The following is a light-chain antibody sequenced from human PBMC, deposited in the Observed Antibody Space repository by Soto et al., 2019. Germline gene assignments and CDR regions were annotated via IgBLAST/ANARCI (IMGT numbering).Light chain of an antibody. J-gene: IGLJ2*01. Sequence: QSALTQPASVSGSPGQSITISCTGTSSDVGSYNLVSWYQQHPGKAPKVMIYEGSKRPSGVSNRFSGYKSGSTASLTISGLQAEDEADYYCCSYAGEAVFGGGTKLTVL. CDR2: EGS. CDR3: CSYAGEAV. CDR1: SSDVGSYNL. V-gene: IGLV2-23*01.